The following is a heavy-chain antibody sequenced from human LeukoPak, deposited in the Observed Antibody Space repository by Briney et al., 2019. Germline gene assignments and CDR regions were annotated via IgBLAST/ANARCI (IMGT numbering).Heavy chain of an antibody. D-gene: IGHD2-2*01. CDR2: IKPDTGDT. CDR3: AREQHCGSTSCPQDV. V-gene: IGHV1-2*02. Sequence: GASVKVSCKASGYTFTDYFIHWVRQAPGHGLEWMGWIKPDTGDTSYAQKFQGRLTTARDTSIRTAYMKLTRLRSDDTAIYFCAREQHCGSTSCPQDVWGQGTLVTVSS. J-gene: IGHJ4*02. CDR1: GYTFTDYF.